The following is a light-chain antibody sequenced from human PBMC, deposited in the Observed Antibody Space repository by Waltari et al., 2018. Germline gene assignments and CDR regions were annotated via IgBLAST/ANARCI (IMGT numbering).Light chain of an antibody. Sequence: QSALTQPASVSGSPGQSITISCTGTSSYIGDYKLVSWYQQHPGKAPKLIIYDVSNRPSGVSNRFSGSKSGNRASLTISGLQAEDEADYYCSSYRSTTTPCIFGSGTKVTVL. CDR3: SSYRSTTTPCI. V-gene: IGLV2-14*03. CDR2: DVS. CDR1: SSYIGDYKL. J-gene: IGLJ1*01.